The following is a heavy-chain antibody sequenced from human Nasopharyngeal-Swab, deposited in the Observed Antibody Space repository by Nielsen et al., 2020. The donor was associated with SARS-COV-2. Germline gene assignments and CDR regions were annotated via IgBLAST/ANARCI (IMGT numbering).Heavy chain of an antibody. CDR2: INGGNGNT. CDR3: AIQLEPFNYYWYMDV. D-gene: IGHD1-1*01. J-gene: IGHJ6*03. Sequence: ASAKVSCKTSGYSVTRYTIHWVRQAPGQGLDWRGWINGGNGNTKYSQKFHGRVTITRDTSASTAYMELSGLRSDDTAVYYCAIQLEPFNYYWYMDVWAKGTSVIVSS. CDR1: GYSVTRYT. V-gene: IGHV1-3*01.